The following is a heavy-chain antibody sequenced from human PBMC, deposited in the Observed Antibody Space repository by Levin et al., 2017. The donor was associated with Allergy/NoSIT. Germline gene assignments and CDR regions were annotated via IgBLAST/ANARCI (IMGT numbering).Heavy chain of an antibody. CDR1: GFTFSRFD. CDR3: TRGPWFDP. J-gene: IGHJ5*02. CDR2: IGTSGDT. Sequence: GESLKISCAASGFTFSRFDMHWVRQTVGKGLEWVSAIGTSGDTYYAGSVKGRFSISRDDGNNSLSLQMNSLRVGDTAVYYCTRGPWFDPWGQGTLVTVSS. V-gene: IGHV3-13*01.